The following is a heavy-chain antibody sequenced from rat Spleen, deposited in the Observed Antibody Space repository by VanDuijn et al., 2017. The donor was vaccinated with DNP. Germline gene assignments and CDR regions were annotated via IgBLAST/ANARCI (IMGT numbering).Heavy chain of an antibody. CDR3: ARWGITTRDYAMDA. J-gene: IGHJ4*01. V-gene: IGHV5-25*01. CDR2: ISTSGSRT. D-gene: IGHD1-10*01. CDR1: GFTFSNYY. Sequence: EVQLVESGGGLVQPGRSLKLSCAASGFTFSNYYMAWVRQAPKKGLEWVATISTSGSRTYYPDSVKGRFTISRDNAKSSLYLQMNSLKSEDKATYYCARWGITTRDYAMDAWGQGTSVTVSS.